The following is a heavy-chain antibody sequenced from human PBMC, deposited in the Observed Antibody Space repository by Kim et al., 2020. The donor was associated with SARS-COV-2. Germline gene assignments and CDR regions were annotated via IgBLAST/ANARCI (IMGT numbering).Heavy chain of an antibody. V-gene: IGHV1-3*01. CDR3: ARENDYIWGSYRYTGENGMDV. CDR2: INAGNGNT. D-gene: IGHD3-16*02. J-gene: IGHJ6*02. Sequence: ASVKVSCKASGYTFTSYAMHWVRQAPGQRLEWMGWINAGNGNTKYSQKFQGRVTITRDTSASTAYMELSSLRSEDTAVYYCARENDYIWGSYRYTGENGMDVWGQGTTVTVSS. CDR1: GYTFTSYA.